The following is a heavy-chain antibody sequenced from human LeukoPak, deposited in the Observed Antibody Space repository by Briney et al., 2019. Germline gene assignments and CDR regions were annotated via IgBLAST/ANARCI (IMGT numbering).Heavy chain of an antibody. CDR2: IHPSGIT. CDR3: ARELPESGSHGI. Sequence: SETLSLTCTVSGASINKDYWAWIRQPAGKELEWIGRIHPSGITHQNPSLRGRVTMSIDASKNQFSLNLSSVTAADTAVYYCARELPESGSHGIWGQGTLVTVSS. D-gene: IGHD3-22*01. J-gene: IGHJ4*02. V-gene: IGHV4-4*07. CDR1: GASINKDY.